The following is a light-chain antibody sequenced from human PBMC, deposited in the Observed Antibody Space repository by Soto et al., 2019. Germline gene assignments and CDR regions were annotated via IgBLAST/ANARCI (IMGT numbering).Light chain of an antibody. J-gene: IGKJ5*01. Sequence: DIQLTQSPSFLSASVGDRVTITCRASQGISNSLAWYQQRPGKAPKLLICAASTLQSGVPSRFSGSGSGTEFTLTISSLQPEDFASYYCQQLYRYPITFGQGTRLEIE. CDR3: QQLYRYPIT. CDR2: AAS. V-gene: IGKV1-9*01. CDR1: QGISNS.